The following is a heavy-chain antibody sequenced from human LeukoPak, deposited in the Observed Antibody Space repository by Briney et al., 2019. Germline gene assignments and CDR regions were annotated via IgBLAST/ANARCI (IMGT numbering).Heavy chain of an antibody. CDR3: ARRYCSDGGCPNDY. Sequence: ASVKVSCKASGYTFTSYYMHWVRQAPAQGLEWMGVINPSGGSTSYAQKFQGRVTMTSDMSTSTVYMELSSLRSEDTAMYYCARRYCSDGGCPNDYWGQGTLVTVSS. CDR2: INPSGGST. CDR1: GYTFTSYY. V-gene: IGHV1-46*01. D-gene: IGHD2-15*01. J-gene: IGHJ4*02.